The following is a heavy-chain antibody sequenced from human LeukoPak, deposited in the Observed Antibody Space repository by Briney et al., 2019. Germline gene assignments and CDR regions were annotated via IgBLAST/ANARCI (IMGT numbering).Heavy chain of an antibody. D-gene: IGHD6-19*01. CDR3: ASASQWLVWGD. Sequence: PSETLSLTCTVSGGSISNYYWSWIRQPPGKGLEWIGYISYSGSTNYFPSLKSRVTMSLDTSKNQLSLTLSSMTAADTAVYYCASASQWLVWGDWGQGTLVTVSS. V-gene: IGHV4-59*12. J-gene: IGHJ1*01. CDR2: ISYSGST. CDR1: GGSISNYY.